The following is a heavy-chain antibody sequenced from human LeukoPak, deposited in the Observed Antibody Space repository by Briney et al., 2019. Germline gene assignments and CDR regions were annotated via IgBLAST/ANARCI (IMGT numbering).Heavy chain of an antibody. D-gene: IGHD6-13*01. V-gene: IGHV1-18*01. J-gene: IGHJ4*02. Sequence: ASVKVSCKASGYTFTRYGISWVRQAPGQGLEWMGWISAYNGNTNYAQKLQGRVTMTTDTSTSTAYMELRSLRSDDTAVYYCTRSDNPYTAAGTRIADYWGQGTLVTVSS. CDR3: TRSDNPYTAAGTRIADY. CDR2: ISAYNGNT. CDR1: GYTFTRYG.